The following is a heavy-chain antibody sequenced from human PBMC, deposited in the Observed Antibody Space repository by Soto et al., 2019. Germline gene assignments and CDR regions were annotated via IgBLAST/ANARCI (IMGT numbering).Heavy chain of an antibody. D-gene: IGHD3-10*01. CDR2: IYYSRST. J-gene: IGHJ4*02. V-gene: IGHV4-59*08. CDR1: GGSIGSYY. CDR3: ARSIWFGELLDYDY. Sequence: PSETLSLTCTVSGGSIGSYYWSWIRQPPGKGLEWIGYIYYSRSTNYNPSLKSRVTISVDTSKNQFSLKLSSVTAADTVVYYCARSIWFGELLDYDYWGQGTLVTVSS.